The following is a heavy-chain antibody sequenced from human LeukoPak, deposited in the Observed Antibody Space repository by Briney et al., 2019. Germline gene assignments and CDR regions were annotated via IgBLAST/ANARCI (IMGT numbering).Heavy chain of an antibody. CDR2: IYYSVST. V-gene: IGHV4-59*08. D-gene: IGHD6-19*01. Sequence: PSETLSLTCTVSGGSISGYYWSWIRQPPGKGLEWIGYIYYSVSTKYNPSLQSRVTISADTSKNQFSLKLSSVTAADTAVYYCARSGSSGWYLDFDYWGQGTLVTVSS. CDR3: ARSGSSGWYLDFDY. J-gene: IGHJ4*02. CDR1: GGSISGYY.